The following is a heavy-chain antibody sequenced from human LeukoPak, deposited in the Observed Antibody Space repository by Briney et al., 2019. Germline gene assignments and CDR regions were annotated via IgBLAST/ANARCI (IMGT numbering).Heavy chain of an antibody. V-gene: IGHV3-30*02. CDR1: GFTFSSYG. CDR2: IRYDGSNK. CDR3: AKDPVALYYYYYMDV. D-gene: IGHD5-12*01. Sequence: GGSLRLSCAASGFTFSSYGMHWVRQAPGKGLGWVAFIRYDGSNKYYADSVKGRFTISRDNSKNTLYLQMNSLRAEDTAVYYCAKDPVALYYYYYMDVWGKGTTVTISS. J-gene: IGHJ6*03.